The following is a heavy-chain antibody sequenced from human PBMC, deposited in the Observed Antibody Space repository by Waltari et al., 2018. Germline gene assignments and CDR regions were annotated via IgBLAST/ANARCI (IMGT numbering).Heavy chain of an antibody. J-gene: IGHJ6*02. Sequence: QVQLQESGPGLVKPSQTLSLTCTVSGGSISSGGYYWSWIRQHPGKGLEWIGDIYHSASTYYNPSLKSLVTISVDRYKNQFSLKLSAVTAADTAVYYCARDHLAFSGWYYYGMDVWGQGTTVTVSS. D-gene: IGHD6-19*01. CDR3: ARDHLAFSGWYYYGMDV. CDR2: IYHSAST. V-gene: IGHV4-31*01. CDR1: GGSISSGGYY.